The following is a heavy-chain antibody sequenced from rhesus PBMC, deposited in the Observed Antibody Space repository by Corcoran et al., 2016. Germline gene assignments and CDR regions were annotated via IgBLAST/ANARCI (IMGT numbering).Heavy chain of an antibody. J-gene: IGHJ4*01. CDR3: ARKIGYYGRIDY. D-gene: IGHD3-28*01. CDR1: GASTISTNW. Sequence: VQLQESGPAVVKPSETLSLTCAVSGASTISTNWWTWIRQAPGRGLEWISGINSGGSNTFYSDAVKGRFTISRENAKNTLYLQMDSRRVEDTAVYSCARKIGYYGRIDYWGQGVLVTVSS. CDR2: INSGGSNT. V-gene: IGHV3-14*01.